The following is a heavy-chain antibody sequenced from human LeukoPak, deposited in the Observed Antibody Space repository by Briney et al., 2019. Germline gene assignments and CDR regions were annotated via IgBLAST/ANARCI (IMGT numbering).Heavy chain of an antibody. CDR1: GFTFSSYG. V-gene: IGHV3-23*01. CDR3: ARGKPPYYYDSSAYFYNGAFDI. CDR2: ISGSGGST. J-gene: IGHJ3*02. Sequence: GGTLRLSCAASGFTFSSYGMSWVRQAPGKGLEWVSAISGSGGSTYYADSVKGRFTISRDNSKNTLYLQMNSLRADDTAVYYCARGKPPYYYDSSAYFYNGAFDIWGQGTMVTVSS. D-gene: IGHD3-22*01.